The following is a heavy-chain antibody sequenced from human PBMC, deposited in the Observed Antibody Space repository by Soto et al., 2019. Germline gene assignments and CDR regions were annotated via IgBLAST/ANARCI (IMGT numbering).Heavy chain of an antibody. J-gene: IGHJ5*02. D-gene: IGHD3-9*01. V-gene: IGHV1-2*02. CDR2: IKSFNGDT. CDR1: GYTFTGYY. Sequence: QVQLVQSGAEVKEPGASVKVSCKASGYTFTGYYMHWARQAPGQGLEWMGWIKSFNGDTNYAQKFQGRVTLTRDTSISTAYMELSRLKSDDTAVYSGACVVSPYYDVLTGNWFDPWGQGTLVTVSS. CDR3: ACVVSPYYDVLTGNWFDP.